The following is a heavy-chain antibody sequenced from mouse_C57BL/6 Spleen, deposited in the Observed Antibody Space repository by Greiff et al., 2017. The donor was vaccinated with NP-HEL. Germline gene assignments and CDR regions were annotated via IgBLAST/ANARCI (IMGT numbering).Heavy chain of an antibody. V-gene: IGHV3-6*01. CDR1: GYSITSGYY. Sequence: EVKLMESGPGLVKPSQSLSLTCSVTGYSITSGYYWNWIRQFPGNKLEWMGYISYDGSNNYNPSLKNRISITRDTSKNQFFLKLNSVTTEDTATYYCATPLYYYGSSDYAMDYWGQGTSVTVSS. J-gene: IGHJ4*01. D-gene: IGHD1-1*01. CDR3: ATPLYYYGSSDYAMDY. CDR2: ISYDGSN.